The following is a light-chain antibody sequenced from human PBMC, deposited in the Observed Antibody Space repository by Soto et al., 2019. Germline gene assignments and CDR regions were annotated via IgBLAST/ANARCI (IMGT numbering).Light chain of an antibody. CDR2: DAS. V-gene: IGKV3-11*01. J-gene: IGKJ1*01. Sequence: EIVLTQSPVTLSLSPGERATLSCRASQSVSSYLAWYQQKPGQAPRLLIYDASNRATGIPARFSGSGSGTEFTLTISSLQSEDFAVYYCQQYNNWPPWTFGQGTKVDNK. CDR3: QQYNNWPPWT. CDR1: QSVSSY.